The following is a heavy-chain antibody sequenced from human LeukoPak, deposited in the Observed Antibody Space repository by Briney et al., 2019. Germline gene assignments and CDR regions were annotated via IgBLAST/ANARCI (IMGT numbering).Heavy chain of an antibody. J-gene: IGHJ2*01. CDR2: ISASGGST. CDR3: AKVPDGSPRGYWYFDL. D-gene: IGHD5-24*01. Sequence: GGSLRLSCAASGFTFRGQAMSWVRQAPGKGLEWVATISASGGSTYYADSGKGRFSISSDNSKNTLYVQMPSLRPDDTADYYCAKVPDGSPRGYWYFDLWGRGTLVTVSS. V-gene: IGHV3-23*01. CDR1: GFTFRGQA.